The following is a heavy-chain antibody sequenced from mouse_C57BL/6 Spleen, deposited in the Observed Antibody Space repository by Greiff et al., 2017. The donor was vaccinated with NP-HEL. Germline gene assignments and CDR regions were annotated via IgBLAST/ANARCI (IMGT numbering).Heavy chain of an antibody. CDR3: ARDYDYPAWFAY. D-gene: IGHD2-4*01. Sequence: EVQLQESGPGLVKPSQSLSLTCSVTGYSITSGYYWNWIRQFPGNKLEWMGYISYDGSNNYNPSLKNRISITRDTSKNQFFLKLNSVTTEDTATYYCARDYDYPAWFAYWGQGTLVTVSA. CDR2: ISYDGSN. CDR1: GYSITSGYY. J-gene: IGHJ3*01. V-gene: IGHV3-6*01.